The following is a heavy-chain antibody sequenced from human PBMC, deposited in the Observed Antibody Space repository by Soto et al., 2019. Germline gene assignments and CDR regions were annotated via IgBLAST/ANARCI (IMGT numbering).Heavy chain of an antibody. Sequence: QLQLQESGSGLVKPSQTLSLTCAVSGGSISSGGYSWSWIRQPPGKGLEWIGYIYHSGSTYCNPSLKRGVTISVARSKNQFSLTLCSVTAADTAAYYSARVPTPWGQGTLVTVSS. CDR3: ARVPTP. CDR2: IYHSGST. CDR1: GGSISSGGYS. D-gene: IGHD2-2*01. V-gene: IGHV4-30-2*01. J-gene: IGHJ5*02.